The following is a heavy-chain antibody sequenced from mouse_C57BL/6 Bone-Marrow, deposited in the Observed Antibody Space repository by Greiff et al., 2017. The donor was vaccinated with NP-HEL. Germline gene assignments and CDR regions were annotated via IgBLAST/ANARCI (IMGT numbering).Heavy chain of an antibody. V-gene: IGHV1-76*01. CDR1: GYTFTDYY. CDR3: ARYYDYDSAWFAY. Sequence: VQRVESGAELVRPGASVKLSCKASGYTFTDYYINWVKQRPGQGLEWIARIYPGSGNTYYNEKFKGKATLTAEKSSSTAYMQLSSLTSEDSAVYFCARYYDYDSAWFAYWGQGTLVTVSA. J-gene: IGHJ3*01. CDR2: IYPGSGNT. D-gene: IGHD2-4*01.